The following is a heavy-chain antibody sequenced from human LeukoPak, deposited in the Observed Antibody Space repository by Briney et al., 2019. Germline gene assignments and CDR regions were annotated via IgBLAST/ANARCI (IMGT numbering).Heavy chain of an antibody. Sequence: ASVKVSCKASGYTFTSYGISRVRQAPGQGLEWMGWISAYNGNTNYAQKLQDRVTMTTDTSTSTAYMELRSLRSDDTAVYYCARWVVRGAMYYFDYWDQGTLVTVSS. V-gene: IGHV1-18*01. CDR1: GYTFTSYG. CDR2: ISAYNGNT. D-gene: IGHD3-10*01. J-gene: IGHJ4*02. CDR3: ARWVVRGAMYYFDY.